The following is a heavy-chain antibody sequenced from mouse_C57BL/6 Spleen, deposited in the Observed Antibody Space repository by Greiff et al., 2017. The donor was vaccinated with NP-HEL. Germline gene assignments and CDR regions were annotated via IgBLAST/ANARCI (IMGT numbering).Heavy chain of an antibody. D-gene: IGHD1-1*01. CDR1: GFTFSSYA. Sequence: EVHLVESGGGLVKPGGSLKLSCAASGFTFSSYAMSWVRQTPEKRLEWVATISDGGSYTYYPDNVKGRFTISRDNAKNNLYLQMSHLKSEDTAMYYCARNYYGSSYLFDFWGQGTTLTVSS. CDR2: ISDGGSYT. J-gene: IGHJ2*01. CDR3: ARNYYGSSYLFDF. V-gene: IGHV5-4*01.